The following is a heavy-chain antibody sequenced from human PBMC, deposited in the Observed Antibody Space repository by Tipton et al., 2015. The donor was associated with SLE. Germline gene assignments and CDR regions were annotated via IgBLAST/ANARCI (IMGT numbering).Heavy chain of an antibody. CDR2: IYNGAGAT. Sequence: SLRLSCVASGFTFSFYHMTWVRQAPGKGLEWVSVIYNGAGATYYADSVKGRFTISRHNSENTVDLQMHSLRPEDTAIYYCARSYYMDVWGKGTTVTVSS. CDR1: GFTFSFYH. V-gene: IGHV3-53*04. J-gene: IGHJ6*03. CDR3: ARSYYMDV.